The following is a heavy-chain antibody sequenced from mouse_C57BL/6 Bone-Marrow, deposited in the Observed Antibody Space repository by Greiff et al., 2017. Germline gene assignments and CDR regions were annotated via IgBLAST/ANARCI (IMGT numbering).Heavy chain of an antibody. V-gene: IGHV1-53*01. D-gene: IGHD2-4*01. Sequence: QVQLQQPGTELVKPGASVKLSCKASGYTITSYWMHWVKQRPGQGLAWIGNINPSNGGTTYNEKFKSKATRTVDKSSSTAYMQLSSLTSEDSAVYYCARYYDYVLYYAMDYWGQGTSVTVSS. CDR1: GYTITSYW. CDR3: ARYYDYVLYYAMDY. CDR2: INPSNGGT. J-gene: IGHJ4*01.